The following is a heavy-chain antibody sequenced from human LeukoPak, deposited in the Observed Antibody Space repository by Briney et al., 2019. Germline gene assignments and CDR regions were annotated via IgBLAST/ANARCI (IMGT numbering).Heavy chain of an antibody. CDR1: GYSFTSNW. V-gene: IGHV5-51*01. CDR3: ARHVVGGSDNWFDP. Sequence: GESLRISCKASGYSFTSNWIGWVRQMPGKGLEWMGIIHPGDSDTRYSPSFQGQVTISADKSISTAYLQWSSLKASDTAMYYCARHVVGGSDNWFDPWGQGTLVTVSS. J-gene: IGHJ5*02. D-gene: IGHD1-26*01. CDR2: IHPGDSDT.